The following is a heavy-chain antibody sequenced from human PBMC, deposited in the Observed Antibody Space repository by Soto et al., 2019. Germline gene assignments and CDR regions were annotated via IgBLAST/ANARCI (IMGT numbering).Heavy chain of an antibody. Sequence: PSETLSLTCTVSGGSISSGGYYWSWIRQHPGKGLEWIGYIYYSGSTYYNPSLKSRVTISVDTSKNQFSLKLSSVTAADTAVYYCARNPRDYSNYYYYYGMDVSGQVTKVTVSS. V-gene: IGHV4-31*03. J-gene: IGHJ6*02. CDR2: IYYSGST. D-gene: IGHD4-4*01. CDR1: GGSISSGGYY. CDR3: ARNPRDYSNYYYYYGMDV.